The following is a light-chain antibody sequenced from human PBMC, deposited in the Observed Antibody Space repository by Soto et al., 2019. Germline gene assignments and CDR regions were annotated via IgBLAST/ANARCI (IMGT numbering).Light chain of an antibody. J-gene: IGLJ1*01. Sequence: QSVLTQPASVSGSPGQSITISCTGASSDVGSYNLVSWYQQHPGKAPKLMIYEGSKRPSGVSNRFSGSKSGNTASLKISGLQDEEAAAYYCCSYEDRTTWPNVCGTG. CDR3: CSYEDRTTWPNV. CDR1: SSDVGSYNL. CDR2: EGS. V-gene: IGLV2-23*01.